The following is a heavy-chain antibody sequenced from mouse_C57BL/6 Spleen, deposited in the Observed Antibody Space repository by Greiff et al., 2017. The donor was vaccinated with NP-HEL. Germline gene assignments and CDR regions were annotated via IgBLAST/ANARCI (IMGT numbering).Heavy chain of an antibody. V-gene: IGHV6-3*01. CDR3: PTGTGDY. J-gene: IGHJ2*01. Sequence: EVKVEESGGGLVQPGGSMKLSCVASGFTFSNYWMNWVRQSPEKGLEWVAQIRLKSDNYATHYAESVKGRFTISRDDSKSSVYLQMNNLRAEDTGIYYCPTGTGDYWGQGTTLTVSS. CDR2: IRLKSDNYAT. D-gene: IGHD4-1*01. CDR1: GFTFSNYW.